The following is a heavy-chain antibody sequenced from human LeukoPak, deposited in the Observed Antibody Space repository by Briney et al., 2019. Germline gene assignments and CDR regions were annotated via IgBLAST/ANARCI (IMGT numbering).Heavy chain of an antibody. Sequence: SETPSLTCTVSGGSISSYYWSWIRQPPGKGLEWIGYIYYSGSTNYNPSLKSRATISVDKSKNQFSLKLSTVTAADTAVYYCASFVPDYYYYYMDVWGKGTTVTVSS. CDR1: GGSISSYY. J-gene: IGHJ6*03. CDR3: ASFVPDYYYYYMDV. CDR2: IYYSGST. D-gene: IGHD2-2*01. V-gene: IGHV4-59*12.